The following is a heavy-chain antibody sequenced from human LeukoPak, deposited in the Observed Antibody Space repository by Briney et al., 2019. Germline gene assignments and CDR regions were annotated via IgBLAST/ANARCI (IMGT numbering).Heavy chain of an antibody. CDR3: ARDSPRYDSSGYFTI. CDR2: ISSSGSTI. CDR1: GFTFSDYY. Sequence: GGSLRLSCAASGFTFSDYYMSWIRQAPGKGLEWVSYISSSGSTIYYADSVKGRFTISRDIAKNSLYLQMNSLRAEDTAVYYCARDSPRYDSSGYFTIWGQGTLVTVSS. V-gene: IGHV3-11*01. D-gene: IGHD3-22*01. J-gene: IGHJ4*02.